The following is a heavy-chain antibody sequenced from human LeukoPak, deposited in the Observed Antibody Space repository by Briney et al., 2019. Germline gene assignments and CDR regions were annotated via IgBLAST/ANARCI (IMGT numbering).Heavy chain of an antibody. Sequence: GGSLRLSCAASGFAFSSYSMNWVRQAPGKGLEWVSSISSSSSYIYYADSVKGRFTISRDNAKNSLYLQMNSLRAEDTAVYYCARAVVINCFDIWGQGTMVTVSS. CDR2: ISSSSSYI. J-gene: IGHJ3*02. CDR3: ARAVVINCFDI. CDR1: GFAFSSYS. D-gene: IGHD3-22*01. V-gene: IGHV3-21*01.